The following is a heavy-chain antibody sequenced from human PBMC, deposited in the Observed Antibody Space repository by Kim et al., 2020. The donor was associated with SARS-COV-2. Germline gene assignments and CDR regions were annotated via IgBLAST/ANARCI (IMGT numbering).Heavy chain of an antibody. Sequence: GGSLRLSCAASGFTVIHNYMSWVRQAPGKGLEWLSFIHPGGSTFYTDSVKGRFTISRDNSKNTLYLQMNSLRAEDTAVYYCARGGFCTGVSCPFDYWGQGTLLTVSS. D-gene: IGHD2-8*02. CDR1: GFTVIHNY. CDR2: IHPGGST. J-gene: IGHJ4*02. CDR3: ARGGFCTGVSCPFDY. V-gene: IGHV3-66*01.